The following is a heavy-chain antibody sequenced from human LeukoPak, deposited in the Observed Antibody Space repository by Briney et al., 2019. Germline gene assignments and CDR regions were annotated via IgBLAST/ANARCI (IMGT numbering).Heavy chain of an antibody. Sequence: PGGSLRLSCAASGFTFSIYAMSWARQAPGKGLEWVSGISASGGSTYYADSVRGRFTISRDNSKNTLYLQMNSLRAEDTAVNYCAREAYDSSGSPQSAFDIWGQGTMVTVSS. V-gene: IGHV3-23*01. CDR2: ISASGGST. D-gene: IGHD3-22*01. CDR1: GFTFSIYA. CDR3: AREAYDSSGSPQSAFDI. J-gene: IGHJ3*02.